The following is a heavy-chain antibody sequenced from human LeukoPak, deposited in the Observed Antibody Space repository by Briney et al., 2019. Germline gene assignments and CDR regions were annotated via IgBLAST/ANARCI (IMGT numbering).Heavy chain of an antibody. CDR1: GDSVSSNSAA. D-gene: IGHD6-13*01. Sequence: SQTLSLTCAISGDSVSSNSAAWNWIRQSPSRGLGWLGRTYYRSKWYNDYAVSVKSRITINPDTSKNQFSLQLNSVTPEDTAVYYCARDQSIAAAAEGGFDYWGQGTLVTVSS. CDR3: ARDQSIAAAAEGGFDY. CDR2: TYYRSKWYN. J-gene: IGHJ4*02. V-gene: IGHV6-1*01.